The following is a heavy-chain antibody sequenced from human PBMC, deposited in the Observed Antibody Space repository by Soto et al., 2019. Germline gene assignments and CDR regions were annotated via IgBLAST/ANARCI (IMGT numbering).Heavy chain of an antibody. CDR1: GGSISSGGYY. CDR3: ARETYHYDSDDAFDI. V-gene: IGHV4-31*03. Sequence: QVPLQESGPGLVKPSQTLSLTCTVSGGSISSGGYYWSWIRQHPGKGLEWIGYIYYSGSAHYNSSLKRRVNISVDTSKNQFSLKLSSVTAADTAVYYCARETYHYDSDDAFDIWGQGTMVTVSS. D-gene: IGHD3-22*01. CDR2: IYYSGSA. J-gene: IGHJ3*02.